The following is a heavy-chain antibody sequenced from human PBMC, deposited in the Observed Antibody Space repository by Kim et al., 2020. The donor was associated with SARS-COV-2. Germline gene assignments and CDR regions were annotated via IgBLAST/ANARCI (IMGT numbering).Heavy chain of an antibody. J-gene: IGHJ4*02. CDR2: ISYDGSNK. CDR3: AKESGGGSYYNFDY. CDR1: GFTFSSYG. Sequence: GGSLRLSCAASGFTFSSYGMHWVRQAPGKGLEWVAVISYDGSNKYYADSVKGRFTISRDNSKNTLYLQMNSLRAEDTAVYYCAKESGGGSYYNFDYWGQGTLVTVSS. V-gene: IGHV3-30*18. D-gene: IGHD3-10*01.